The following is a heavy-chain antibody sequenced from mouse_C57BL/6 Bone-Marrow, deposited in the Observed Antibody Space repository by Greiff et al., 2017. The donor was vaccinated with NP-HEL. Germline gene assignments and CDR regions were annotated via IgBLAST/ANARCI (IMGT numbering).Heavy chain of an antibody. CDR1: GYEFSNYW. Sequence: VQLQQSGAELVKPGASVKLSCKASGYEFSNYWMNWVKQRPGKGLEWIGQIYPGDGDTNYNGKFKDKATLTANKSSSTAYMQLSRLTSEDSAVYFCARGAYWGQGTLVTVSA. V-gene: IGHV1-80*01. CDR2: IYPGDGDT. J-gene: IGHJ3*01. CDR3: ARGAY.